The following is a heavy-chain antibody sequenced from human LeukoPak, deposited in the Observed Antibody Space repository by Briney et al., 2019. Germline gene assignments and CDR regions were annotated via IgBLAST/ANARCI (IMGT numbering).Heavy chain of an antibody. CDR2: IGTAGDT. CDR3: AREGLYPRAFDI. CDR1: GFTFSSYD. D-gene: IGHD2-2*02. J-gene: IGHJ3*02. V-gene: IGHV3-13*01. Sequence: GGSLRLSCAASGFTFSSYDMHWVRQATGKGLEWVSAIGTAGDTYYPGSVKGRFTISRENAKNSLYLQMNSLRAGDTAVYYCAREGLYPRAFDIWGQGTMVTVSS.